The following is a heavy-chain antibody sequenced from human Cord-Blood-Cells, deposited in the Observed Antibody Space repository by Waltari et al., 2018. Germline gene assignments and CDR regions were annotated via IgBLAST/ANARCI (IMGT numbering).Heavy chain of an antibody. CDR3: ATSRYCSITSCYAFDI. D-gene: IGHD2-2*01. CDR2: VDPEDGET. J-gene: IGHJ3*02. Sequence: QVQLVQSGAEVTTPGASVTVSCKVSGYTLTELSMHWVRQAPGKGLEWMCGVDPEDGETIYSQKVQGRVTMTEDTSTDTAYMELSSLRSEGTAVYYCATSRYCSITSCYAFDIWGQGTIVTVSS. V-gene: IGHV1-24*01. CDR1: GYTLTELS.